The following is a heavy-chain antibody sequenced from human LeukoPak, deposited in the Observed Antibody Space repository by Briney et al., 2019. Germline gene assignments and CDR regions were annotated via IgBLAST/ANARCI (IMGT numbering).Heavy chain of an antibody. CDR2: IYYSGST. CDR1: SGSISSHY. J-gene: IGHJ3*02. D-gene: IGHD7-27*01. V-gene: IGHV4-59*08. Sequence: SETLSLTCTVSSGSISSHYWSWIRQPPGKGLEWIGYIYYSGSTNYNPSLKSRVTISVDTSKNQFSLKLSSATAADTAVYYCARSNWGLTAFDIWGQGTMVTVSS. CDR3: ARSNWGLTAFDI.